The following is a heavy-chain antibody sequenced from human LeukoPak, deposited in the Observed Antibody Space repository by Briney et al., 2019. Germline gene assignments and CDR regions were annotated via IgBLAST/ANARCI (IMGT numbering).Heavy chain of an antibody. J-gene: IGHJ6*02. CDR1: GFTFSSYE. V-gene: IGHV3-48*03. Sequence: GGSLRLSCAASGFTFSSYEMNWVRQAPGKGLEWVSYISSSGSTIYYADSVKGRFTISRDNAKNSLYLQMNSLRAEDTAVYYCAREDRSRYYYYGMDVWGQGTLVTVSS. CDR2: ISSSGSTI. CDR3: AREDRSRYYYYGMDV.